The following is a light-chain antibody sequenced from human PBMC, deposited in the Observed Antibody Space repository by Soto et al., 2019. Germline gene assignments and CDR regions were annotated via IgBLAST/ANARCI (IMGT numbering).Light chain of an antibody. CDR2: INY. CDR3: AALDDILKGYG. J-gene: IGLJ1*01. Sequence: QSVLTQPPSASGTPGQRVTISCSGTSSNIESNTVTWYQQLPGTAPKLVIYINYDRPSGGPDRCSVSTYGSSASLVIRGLPSEDEADYFCAALDDILKGYGFGGWNKVTLL. V-gene: IGLV1-44*01. CDR1: SSNIESNT.